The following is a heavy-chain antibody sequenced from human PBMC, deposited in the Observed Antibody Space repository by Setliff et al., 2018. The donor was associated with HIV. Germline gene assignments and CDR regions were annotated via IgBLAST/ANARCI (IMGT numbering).Heavy chain of an antibody. D-gene: IGHD3-16*02. CDR1: GFTFSSYA. CDR2: LSGSGAST. J-gene: IGHJ5*02. Sequence: PGGSRRLSCAASGFTFSSYAMSWVRQAPGKGLESISTLSGSGASTYYADSVKGRFTISRDNAKNSLYLQMNSLRAEETAVYYCARGAPAVPPALSPPHSYNWFDPWGQGTVVTVSS. V-gene: IGHV3-23*01. CDR3: ARGAPAVPPALSPPHSYNWFDP.